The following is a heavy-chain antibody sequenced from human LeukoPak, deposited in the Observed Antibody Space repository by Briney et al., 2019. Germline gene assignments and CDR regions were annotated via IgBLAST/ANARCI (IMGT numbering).Heavy chain of an antibody. D-gene: IGHD6-13*01. V-gene: IGHV4-39*01. Sequence: SETLSLTCTVSGGSISSSSYYWGWIRQPPGKGLEWIGSIYYSGSTYYNPSLKSRVTISVDTSKNQFSLKLSSVTAADTAVYYCARQRRIAAAGTAPPPRSRFDYWGQGTLVTVSS. CDR2: IYYSGST. J-gene: IGHJ4*02. CDR1: GGSISSSSYY. CDR3: ARQRRIAAAGTAPPPRSRFDY.